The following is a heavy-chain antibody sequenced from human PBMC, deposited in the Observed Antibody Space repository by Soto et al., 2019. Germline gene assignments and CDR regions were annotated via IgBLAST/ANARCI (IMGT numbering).Heavy chain of an antibody. Sequence: GGSLRLSCAASGFTFSSYAMHWVRQAPGKGLEWVAVISYDGSNKYYADSVKGRFTISRDNSKNTLYLQMNSLRAEDTAVYYCASLVVVAATASMDVWGQGTTVTVSS. V-gene: IGHV3-30-3*01. J-gene: IGHJ6*02. CDR1: GFTFSSYA. CDR2: ISYDGSNK. D-gene: IGHD2-15*01. CDR3: ASLVVVAATASMDV.